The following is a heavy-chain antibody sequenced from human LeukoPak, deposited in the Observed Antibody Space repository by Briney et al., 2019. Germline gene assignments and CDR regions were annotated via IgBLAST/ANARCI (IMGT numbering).Heavy chain of an antibody. D-gene: IGHD3-22*01. Sequence: GGPLRLSCAASGFTFSIYWMNWVRQAPGKGLEWVANIKRDGNEKNYVDSVKGRFSISRDNAKNSLYLQMDSLRAEDTAVYYCARAPSEVGGYYPEYFRHWGQGTLVTVSS. CDR2: IKRDGNEK. CDR1: GFTFSIYW. CDR3: ARAPSEVGGYYPEYFRH. V-gene: IGHV3-7*02. J-gene: IGHJ1*01.